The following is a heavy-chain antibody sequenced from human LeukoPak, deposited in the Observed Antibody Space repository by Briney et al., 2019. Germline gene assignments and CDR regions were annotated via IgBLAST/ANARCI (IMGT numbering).Heavy chain of an antibody. CDR3: ARVIVGAGIDYFDH. J-gene: IGHJ5*02. Sequence: GGSLRLSCAASGFTVSSNYMSWVRQVPGKGLEWVSINYSGGSTYDADSVRGRFTISRDNSKNTLYLQMSTLRVEDTAVYYCARVIVGAGIDYFDHWDQGTLVTVSS. V-gene: IGHV3-66*01. D-gene: IGHD6-13*01. CDR1: GFTVSSNY. CDR2: NYSGGST.